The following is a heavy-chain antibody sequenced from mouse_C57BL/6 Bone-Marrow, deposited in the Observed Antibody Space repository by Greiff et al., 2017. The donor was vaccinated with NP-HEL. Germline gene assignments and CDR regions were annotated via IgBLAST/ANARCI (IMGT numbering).Heavy chain of an antibody. CDR1: GYTFTDYY. Sequence: VQLQQSGPELVKPGASVKISCKASGYTFTDYYINWVKQRPGQGLEWIGWIFPGSGSTSYNEKFKGKATLTVDKSSSTAYMLLSRLTSEDSAVYFCARINWDLYYFDYWGEGTTLTVSS. CDR2: IFPGSGST. D-gene: IGHD4-1*01. J-gene: IGHJ2*01. CDR3: ARINWDLYYFDY. V-gene: IGHV1-75*01.